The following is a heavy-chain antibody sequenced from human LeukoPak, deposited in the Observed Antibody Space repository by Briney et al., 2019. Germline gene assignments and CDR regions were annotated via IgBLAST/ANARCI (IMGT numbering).Heavy chain of an antibody. CDR1: GFTFSSFA. CDR3: AKDLEGTVADYFDY. J-gene: IGHJ4*02. V-gene: IGHV3-23*01. D-gene: IGHD6-19*01. CDR2: ISTSGGST. Sequence: GGSLRLSCAASGFTFSSFAMSWVRQAPGKGLEWVSAISTSGGSTYYADSVKGRFTISRDNSKNTLYLQMNSLRGEDTAVYYCAKDLEGTVADYFDYWGQGTLVTVSS.